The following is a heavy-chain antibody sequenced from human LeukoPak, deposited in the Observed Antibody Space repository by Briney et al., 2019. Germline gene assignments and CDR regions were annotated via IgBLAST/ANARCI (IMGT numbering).Heavy chain of an antibody. Sequence: GGSLRLSCATSGFAFSTYAMSWVRQAPGKGLEWVSAISGRGGSTYHADSVRGRFTISRDNSKNTLYLQMNSLRAEDTAVYYCATHYCSTTTCCLDYWGQGTLVTVSS. D-gene: IGHD2-2*01. J-gene: IGHJ4*02. CDR3: ATHYCSTTTCCLDY. CDR2: ISGRGGST. V-gene: IGHV3-23*01. CDR1: GFAFSTYA.